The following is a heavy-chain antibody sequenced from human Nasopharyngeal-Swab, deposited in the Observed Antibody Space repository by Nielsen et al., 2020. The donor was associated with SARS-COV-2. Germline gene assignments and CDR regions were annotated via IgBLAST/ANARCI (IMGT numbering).Heavy chain of an antibody. Sequence: SQTLSLTCAVYGGSFSGYYWSCIRQPPGKGLEWIGEINHSGSTNYNPSLKSRVTISVDTSKNQFSLKLSSVTAADTAVYYCARGFHPRHYYDSSGSSLDYWGQGTLVTVPS. CDR3: ARGFHPRHYYDSSGSSLDY. CDR2: INHSGST. CDR1: GGSFSGYY. D-gene: IGHD3-22*01. V-gene: IGHV4-34*01. J-gene: IGHJ4*02.